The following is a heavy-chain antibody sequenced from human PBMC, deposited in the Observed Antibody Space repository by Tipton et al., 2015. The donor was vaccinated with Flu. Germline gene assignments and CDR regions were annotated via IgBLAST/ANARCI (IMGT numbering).Heavy chain of an antibody. CDR2: MYYSGST. Sequence: TLSLTCTISGGSISSSSFYWGWIRQSPGKGLEWIGSMYYSGSTYYNPSLKSRVTISVDTSKNQFSLKLHSVTAADTAVYYCVRTKDGYTLSNFVYWGQGTLVTVSS. CDR1: GGSISSSSFY. CDR3: VRTKDGYTLSNFVY. D-gene: IGHD5-24*01. J-gene: IGHJ4*02. V-gene: IGHV4-39*07.